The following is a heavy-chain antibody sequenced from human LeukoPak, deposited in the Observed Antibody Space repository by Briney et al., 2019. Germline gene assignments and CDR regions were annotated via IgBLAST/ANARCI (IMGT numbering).Heavy chain of an antibody. CDR2: ISGSGGST. Sequence: GGSLRLSCAASGFTFSSYAMSWVRQAPGKGPEWVSAISGSGGSTYYADSVKGRFTISRDNSKNALYLQMNSLRAEDTAVYYCAKDRAALARGGAFDIWGQGTMVTVSS. CDR3: AKDRAALARGGAFDI. V-gene: IGHV3-23*01. CDR1: GFTFSSYA. D-gene: IGHD6-25*01. J-gene: IGHJ3*02.